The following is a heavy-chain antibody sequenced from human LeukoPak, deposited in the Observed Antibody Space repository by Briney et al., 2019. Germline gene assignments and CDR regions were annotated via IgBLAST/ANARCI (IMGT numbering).Heavy chain of an antibody. Sequence: GESLKISCQGSGXSFTSYWIGWVRQMPGKGLEWMGIIFPGDSNSKYSPSFQGQVTISADKSISTAYLQWSSLKASDTAMYYCARRGYCRTSSCSYFDYWGQGTLVTVSS. J-gene: IGHJ4*02. CDR1: GXSFTSYW. CDR3: ARRGYCRTSSCSYFDY. D-gene: IGHD2-2*01. V-gene: IGHV5-51*01. CDR2: IFPGDSNS.